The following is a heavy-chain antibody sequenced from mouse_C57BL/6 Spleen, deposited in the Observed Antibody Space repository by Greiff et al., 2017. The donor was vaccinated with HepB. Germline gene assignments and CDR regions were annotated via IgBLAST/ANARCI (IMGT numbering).Heavy chain of an antibody. CDR3: ANDYDGTGRYFDY. J-gene: IGHJ2*01. CDR2: ISGGGGNT. Sequence: EVLLVESGGGLVKPGGSLKLSCAASGFTFSSYTMSWVRQTPEKRLEWVATISGGGGNTYYPDSVKGRFTISRDNAKNTLYLQMSSLRSEDTALYYCANDYDGTGRYFDYWGQGTPLTVSS. V-gene: IGHV5-9*01. D-gene: IGHD2-4*01. CDR1: GFTFSSYT.